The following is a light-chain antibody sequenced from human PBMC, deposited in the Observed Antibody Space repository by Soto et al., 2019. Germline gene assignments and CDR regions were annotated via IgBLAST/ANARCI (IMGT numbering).Light chain of an antibody. V-gene: IGKV1-17*01. Sequence: DIQMTQSPSTLSASVGDRVTITCRASQSISNRLAWYQQKPGKAPKRLIYVASSLQSGVPSRFSGSGSGTEFTLTISSLQPEDFATYYCLQHNSYPHTFGQGTKVDIK. CDR1: QSISNR. J-gene: IGKJ1*01. CDR3: LQHNSYPHT. CDR2: VAS.